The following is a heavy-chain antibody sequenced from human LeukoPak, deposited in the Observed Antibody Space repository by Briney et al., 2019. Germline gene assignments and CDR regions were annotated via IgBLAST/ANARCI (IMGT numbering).Heavy chain of an antibody. CDR2: IYTTGST. Sequence: SETLSLTCTVSGGSIRSYYWNWIRQPAGKGLEWIGRIYTTGSTYYNPSLKSRVTMSVDTSKNQFSLKLRSLTAADTAVYYCARGRDWFMSDFDSWGQGTLVTVSS. J-gene: IGHJ4*02. CDR3: ARGRDWFMSDFDS. D-gene: IGHD3-9*01. V-gene: IGHV4-4*07. CDR1: GGSIRSYY.